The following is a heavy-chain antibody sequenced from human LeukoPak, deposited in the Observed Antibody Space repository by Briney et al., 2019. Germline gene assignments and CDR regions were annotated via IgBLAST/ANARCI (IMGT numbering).Heavy chain of an antibody. D-gene: IGHD3-10*01. Sequence: ASVKVSCKASGYTFTVYYIHWVRQAPGQGLEWMGWIDPNGGGTRYAQEFQGRVTLTRDTSISTAYMEVTSLRSDDTAVYYCARDRWGVTMVRGVPYFDYWGQGTLVTVSS. CDR3: ARDRWGVTMVRGVPYFDY. J-gene: IGHJ4*02. CDR2: IDPNGGGT. CDR1: GYTFTVYY. V-gene: IGHV1-2*02.